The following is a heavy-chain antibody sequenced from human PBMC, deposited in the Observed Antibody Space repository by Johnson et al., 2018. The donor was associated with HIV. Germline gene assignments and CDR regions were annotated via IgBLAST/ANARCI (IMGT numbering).Heavy chain of an antibody. Sequence: VQLVESGGGVVQPGGSLRLSCAASGFTFSSYGMHWVRQAPGKGLEWVAFIRYDGRNKYYADSVKGRFTISRDNSKNTLYLQMNSLRAEDTAVYYCAKGVDYYDSSPADAFDIWGQGTMVTVSS. D-gene: IGHD3-22*01. CDR3: AKGVDYYDSSPADAFDI. J-gene: IGHJ3*02. CDR1: GFTFSSYG. CDR2: IRYDGRNK. V-gene: IGHV3-30*02.